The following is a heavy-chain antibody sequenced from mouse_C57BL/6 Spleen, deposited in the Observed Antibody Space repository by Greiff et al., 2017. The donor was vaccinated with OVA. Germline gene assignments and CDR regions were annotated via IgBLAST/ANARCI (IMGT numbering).Heavy chain of an antibody. CDR3: ARGGIKNSNYDSWFAY. J-gene: IGHJ3*01. V-gene: IGHV1-69*01. CDR2: IDPSDSYT. D-gene: IGHD2-5*01. CDR1: GYTFTSYW. Sequence: QVQLQQPGAELVMPGASVKLSCKASGYTFTSYWMHWVKQRPGQGLEWIGEIDPSDSYTNYNQKFKGKSTLTVDKSSSTAYMQLSSLTSEDSAVYYCARGGIKNSNYDSWFAYWGQGTLVTVSA.